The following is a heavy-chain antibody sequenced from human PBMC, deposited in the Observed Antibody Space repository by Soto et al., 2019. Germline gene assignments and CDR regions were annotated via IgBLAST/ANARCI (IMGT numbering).Heavy chain of an antibody. Sequence: QVQLVQSGAEVKKPGSSVKVSCKASGGTFSSYTISWVRQAPGQGLEWMGRIIPILGIANYAQKFQGRVTITADKSTSTAYMELSSLRSEDTAVYYCARGWFGELESHRDVAFDIWGQGTMVTVSS. V-gene: IGHV1-69*02. D-gene: IGHD3-10*01. CDR2: IIPILGIA. J-gene: IGHJ3*02. CDR3: ARGWFGELESHRDVAFDI. CDR1: GGTFSSYT.